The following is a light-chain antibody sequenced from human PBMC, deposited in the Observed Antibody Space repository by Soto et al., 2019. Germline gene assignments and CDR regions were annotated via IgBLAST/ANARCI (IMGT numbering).Light chain of an antibody. CDR2: GAS. V-gene: IGKV1-5*01. J-gene: IGKJ1*01. CDR1: QSIRYY. Sequence: DIQLTQSPPTLSASVGDRVTITCRASQSIRYYLAWYQQMPGKAPKLLIYGASSLQSRVPSRFSGSGSGTEFTLTISSLQPDDFANYFCQHHNSYSQTFGQGTKVEIK. CDR3: QHHNSYSQT.